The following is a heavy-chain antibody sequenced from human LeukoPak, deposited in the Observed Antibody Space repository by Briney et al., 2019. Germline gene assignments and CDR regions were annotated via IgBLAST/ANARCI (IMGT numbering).Heavy chain of an antibody. J-gene: IGHJ4*02. CDR2: ISGSGGST. CDR3: AKSPYYDSSGPLDY. V-gene: IGHV3-23*01. CDR1: GFTFSSYA. Sequence: GGSLRLSCAASGFTFSSYAMSWVRQAPGKGLEWVSAISGSGGSTYYTDSVKGRYTISRDNSKNTLYLQMNSLRAEDTAVYYCAKSPYYDSSGPLDYWGQGTLVTVSS. D-gene: IGHD3-22*01.